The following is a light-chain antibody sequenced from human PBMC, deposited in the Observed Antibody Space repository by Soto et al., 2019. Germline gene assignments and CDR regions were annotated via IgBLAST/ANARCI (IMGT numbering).Light chain of an antibody. CDR1: SGHSSYA. CDR2: LNSDGSH. V-gene: IGLV4-69*01. CDR3: QTWGTGIQDVV. J-gene: IGLJ2*01. Sequence: QPVLTQSPSASASLGASVKLTCTLSSGHSSYAIAWHQQQPEKGPRYLMKLNSDGSHSKGDGIPDRFSGSSSGAERYLTISSLQSEDEADYCCQTWGTGIQDVVFGGGTKLTVL.